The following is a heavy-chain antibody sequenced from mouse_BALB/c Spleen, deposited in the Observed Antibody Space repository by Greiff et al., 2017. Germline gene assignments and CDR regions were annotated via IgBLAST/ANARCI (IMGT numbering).Heavy chain of an antibody. Sequence: QVQLQQPGAELVKPGASVKLSCKASGYTFTSYWMHWVKQRPGQGLEWIGEIDPSDSYTNYNQKFKGKATFTVDKSSSTAYMQLSSLTSEDSAVYYCARLPPTVVAGGVFDYWGQGTTLTVSS. CDR1: GYTFTSYW. CDR2: IDPSDSYT. J-gene: IGHJ2*01. CDR3: ARLPPTVVAGGVFDY. V-gene: IGHV1-69*02. D-gene: IGHD1-1*01.